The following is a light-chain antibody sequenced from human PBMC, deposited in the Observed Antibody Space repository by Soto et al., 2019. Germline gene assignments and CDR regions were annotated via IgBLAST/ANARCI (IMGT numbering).Light chain of an antibody. V-gene: IGKV1-5*01. Sequence: IQMTQSPSSLSASVGDEVTITCRASQTISRWLAWYQQKPGRAPKLLIYDASTLESGVPSRFSGSGSETEFTLTISRPQPDDFATYFCHSRAFGQGTRLEIK. CDR3: HSRA. J-gene: IGKJ5*01. CDR2: DAS. CDR1: QTISRW.